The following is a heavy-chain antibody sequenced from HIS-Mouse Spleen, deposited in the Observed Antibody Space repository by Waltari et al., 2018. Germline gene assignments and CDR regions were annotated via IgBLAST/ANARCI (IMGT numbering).Heavy chain of an antibody. D-gene: IGHD3-10*01. CDR2: INPSSGGT. J-gene: IGHJ6*02. CDR1: GYTFTGYY. CDR3: ARDYYGSGSYYYYYGMDV. V-gene: IGHV1-2*02. Sequence: QVQLVQSGAEVKKPGASVKVSCKASGYTFTGYYMHWVRQAPGQGLEWMGWINPSSGGTNYGQKFQGRVTMTRDTSISTAYMELSRLRSDDTAVYYCARDYYGSGSYYYYYGMDVWGQGTTVTVSS.